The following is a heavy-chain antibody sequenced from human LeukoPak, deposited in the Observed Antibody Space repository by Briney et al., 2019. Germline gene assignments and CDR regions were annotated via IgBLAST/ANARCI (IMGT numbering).Heavy chain of an antibody. D-gene: IGHD3-10*01. V-gene: IGHV3-21*01. CDR2: ISSSSSYI. J-gene: IGHJ4*02. CDR3: ARVRFVRGQAGFDY. CDR1: GFAFSRYS. Sequence: GGSLRLSCAASGFAFSRYSMNWVRQAPGNGLEWVSSISSSSSYIYYADSVKGRFTISRDNAKNSLYLQMNSLRAEDTAVYYCARVRFVRGQAGFDYLGQGTLGTVS.